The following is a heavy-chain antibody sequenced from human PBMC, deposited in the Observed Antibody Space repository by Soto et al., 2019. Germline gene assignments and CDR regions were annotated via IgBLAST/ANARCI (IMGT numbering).Heavy chain of an antibody. CDR2: FIPVYRTL. D-gene: IGHD3-3*01. V-gene: IGHV1-69*13. CDR3: ATGVIWIGYFTVDS. Sequence: ASVKVSCKASGGSFGKSAINWVRQTPGQGLEWLGGFIPVYRTLNYAQKFQGRVTIIADESTGTAYMTLSSLASDDTAVYYCATGVIWIGYFTVDSWGQGTRVTVSS. CDR1: GGSFGKSA. J-gene: IGHJ4*02.